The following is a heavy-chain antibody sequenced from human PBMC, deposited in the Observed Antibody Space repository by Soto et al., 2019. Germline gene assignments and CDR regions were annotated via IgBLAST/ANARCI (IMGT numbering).Heavy chain of an antibody. Sequence: PGGSLRLSCAASGFTFSSYWMSWVRQAPGKGLEWVANIKQDGSEKYYVDSVKGRFTISRDNAKNSLYLQMNSLRAEDTAVYYCARDKWGIHIAGVRSSSWYWFDPWGQGTLVTVPS. CDR2: IKQDGSEK. CDR3: ARDKWGIHIAGVRSSSWYWFDP. J-gene: IGHJ5*02. D-gene: IGHD6-13*01. CDR1: GFTFSSYW. V-gene: IGHV3-7*01.